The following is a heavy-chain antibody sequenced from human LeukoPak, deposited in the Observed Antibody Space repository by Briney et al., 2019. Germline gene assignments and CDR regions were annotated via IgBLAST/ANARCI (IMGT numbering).Heavy chain of an antibody. CDR1: GFTFSSYG. V-gene: IGHV3-23*01. CDR3: AKAPAGPEHSSSWKFGYNWFDP. D-gene: IGHD6-13*01. Sequence: GGSLRLSCAASGFTFSSYGMSWVRQAPGKGLEWVSSIGDSRGSTYYADSVKGRSTISRDNSKNTLYLQMNSLRAEDTAVYYCAKAPAGPEHSSSWKFGYNWFDPWGQGTLVTVSS. CDR2: IGDSRGST. J-gene: IGHJ5*02.